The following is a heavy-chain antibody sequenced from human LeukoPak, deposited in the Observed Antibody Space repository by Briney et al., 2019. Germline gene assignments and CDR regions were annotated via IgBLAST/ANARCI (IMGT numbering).Heavy chain of an antibody. V-gene: IGHV1-24*01. Sequence: ASVKVSCKPFGHTLRDLSIHWVRQAPGKGLEWMGGYDPEDDERIHSEKFLGRVTLTEDTSTDTAYMELTSLRSDDTAVYYCSTETAGNSWGQGTLVTVSS. CDR3: STETAGNS. J-gene: IGHJ4*02. CDR2: YDPEDDER. CDR1: GHTLRDLS.